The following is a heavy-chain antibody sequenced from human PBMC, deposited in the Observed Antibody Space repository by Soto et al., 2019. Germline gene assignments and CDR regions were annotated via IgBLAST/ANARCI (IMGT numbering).Heavy chain of an antibody. CDR3: AGVTGTTRYYYYGMDV. Sequence: SETLSLTCTVSGGSISSYYWSWIRQPAGKGLEWIGRIYTSGSTNYNPSLKSRVTMSVDTSKNQFSLKLSSVTAADTAVYYCAGVTGTTRYYYYGMDVWGQGTTVTVSS. D-gene: IGHD1-7*01. CDR1: GGSISSYY. CDR2: IYTSGST. V-gene: IGHV4-4*07. J-gene: IGHJ6*02.